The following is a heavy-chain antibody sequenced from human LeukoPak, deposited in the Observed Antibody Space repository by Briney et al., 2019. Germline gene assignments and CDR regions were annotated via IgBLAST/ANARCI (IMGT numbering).Heavy chain of an antibody. CDR3: ARVRERTTSAAAY. V-gene: IGHV1-2*02. J-gene: IGHJ4*02. D-gene: IGHD4-17*01. CDR2: INPNSGAT. CDR1: GYTFTGYY. Sequence: ASVKVSCKASGYTFTGYYIHWVRQAPGQGLEWMGWINPNSGATNYAQRVQGRVTMTRDTSISTAYMELSSLTSDDTAVYFCARVRERTTSAAAYWGQGTLVTVSS.